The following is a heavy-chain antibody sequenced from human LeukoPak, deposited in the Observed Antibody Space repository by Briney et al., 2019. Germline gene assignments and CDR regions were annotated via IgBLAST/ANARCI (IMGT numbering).Heavy chain of an antibody. CDR3: ARGADIVVVVAAEGNWFDP. J-gene: IGHJ5*02. CDR2: INHSGST. D-gene: IGHD2-15*01. Sequence: SETLSLTCAVYGGSFSGYYWSWIRQPPGKGLEWIGEINHSGSTNYNPSLKSRVTISVDTSKNQFSLKLSSVTAADTAAYYCARGADIVVVVAAEGNWFDPWGQGTLVTVSS. CDR1: GGSFSGYY. V-gene: IGHV4-34*01.